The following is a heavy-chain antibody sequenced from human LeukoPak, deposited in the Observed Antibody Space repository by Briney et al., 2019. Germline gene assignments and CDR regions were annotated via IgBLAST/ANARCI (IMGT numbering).Heavy chain of an antibody. CDR1: GFTFSSYS. CDR2: ISSSSSYI. J-gene: IGHJ3*02. V-gene: IGHV3-21*01. CDR3: ARGIAASAFDI. D-gene: IGHD6-13*01. Sequence: GGSLRLSCAASGFTFSSYSMNWVRQAPGKGLEWDSSISSSSSYIYYADSVKGRFTISRDNAKNSLYLQMNSLRAEDTAVYYCARGIAASAFDIWGQGTMVTVSS.